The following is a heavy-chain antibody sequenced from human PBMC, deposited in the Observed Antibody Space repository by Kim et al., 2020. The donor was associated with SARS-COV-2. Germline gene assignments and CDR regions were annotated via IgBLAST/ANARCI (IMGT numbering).Heavy chain of an antibody. CDR1: GYTLTELS. Sequence: ASVKVSCKVSGYTLTELSMHWVRQAPGKGLEWMGGFDPEDGETIYAQKFQGRVTMTEDTSTDTAYMELSSLRSEDTAVYYCATFKQDPYYYYYGMDVWGQGTTVTVSS. J-gene: IGHJ6*02. CDR3: ATFKQDPYYYYYGMDV. D-gene: IGHD2-15*01. V-gene: IGHV1-24*01. CDR2: FDPEDGET.